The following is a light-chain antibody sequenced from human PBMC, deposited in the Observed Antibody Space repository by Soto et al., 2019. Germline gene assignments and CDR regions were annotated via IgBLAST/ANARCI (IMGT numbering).Light chain of an antibody. V-gene: IGKV1-5*01. CDR1: QNINNW. CDR2: DAS. CDR3: QHMRT. J-gene: IGKJ1*01. Sequence: DIQMTQSPSTLSGSVGARVPITCRASQNINNWIAWYQQHPGKAPKFLIYDASTLESGVPSRFSGSGFGTEFSLTISSLQPDDFGSYYCQHMRTFGQGTKVDI.